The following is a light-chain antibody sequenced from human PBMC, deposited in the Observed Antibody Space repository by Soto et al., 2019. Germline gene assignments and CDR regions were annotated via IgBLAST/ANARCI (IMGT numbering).Light chain of an antibody. CDR3: HQYNTYSQT. CDR1: QSISSY. CDR2: AAS. Sequence: DIQMAQSPSSLSASVGDIVTITCRASQSISSYLNWYQQKPGKAPKLLIYAASSLQSGVPSRFSGSGSGTEFTLTISSLQPEDFATYYCHQYNTYSQTFGQGTKVDIK. J-gene: IGKJ1*01. V-gene: IGKV1-39*01.